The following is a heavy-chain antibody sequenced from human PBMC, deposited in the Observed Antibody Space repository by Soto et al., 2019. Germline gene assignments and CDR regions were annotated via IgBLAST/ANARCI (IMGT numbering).Heavy chain of an antibody. CDR3: ARDSMAGGYYMFDY. D-gene: IGHD3-3*01. CDR2: ISAYNGNT. Sequence: ASVKVSCTASGYTFTSYGISWVRQAPGQGLEWMGWISAYNGNTNYAQKLQGRVTMTTDTSTSTAYMELRSLRSDDTAVYYCARDSMAGGYYMFDYWGQGTLVTVSS. V-gene: IGHV1-18*01. J-gene: IGHJ4*02. CDR1: GYTFTSYG.